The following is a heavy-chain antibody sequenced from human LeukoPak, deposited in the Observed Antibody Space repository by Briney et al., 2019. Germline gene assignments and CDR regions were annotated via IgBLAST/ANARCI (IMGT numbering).Heavy chain of an antibody. CDR3: VRDSSGTLAFDI. CDR2: IYHDGST. V-gene: IGHV4-38-2*02. D-gene: IGHD6-25*01. CDR1: GYAISSGYY. Sequence: SETLSLTCTVSGYAISSGYYWGWIRQPPGKGLEWIARIYHDGSTHYNPSLKSRATMSVDTSKNDFSLRLSSVTAADTAIYYCVRDSSGTLAFDIWGQGTVVTVSS. J-gene: IGHJ3*02.